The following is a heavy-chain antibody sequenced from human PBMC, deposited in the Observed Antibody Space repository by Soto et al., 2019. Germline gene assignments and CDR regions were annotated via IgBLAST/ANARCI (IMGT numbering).Heavy chain of an antibody. D-gene: IGHD2-15*01. CDR2: ISAYNGNT. CDR1: GYTFTSYG. J-gene: IGHJ6*02. Sequence: VKVSCKASGYTFTSYGISWVRQAPGQGLEWMGWISAYNGNTNYAQKLQGRVTMTTDTSTSTAYMELRSLRSDDTAVYYCASGYCSGGSCYYYYGMDVWGQGTTVTVSS. CDR3: ASGYCSGGSCYYYYGMDV. V-gene: IGHV1-18*01.